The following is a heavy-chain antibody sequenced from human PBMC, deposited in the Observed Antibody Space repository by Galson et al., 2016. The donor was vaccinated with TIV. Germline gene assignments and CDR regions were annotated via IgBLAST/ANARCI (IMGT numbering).Heavy chain of an antibody. D-gene: IGHD2-21*02. V-gene: IGHV2-5*02. CDR2: IDWGDDK. J-gene: IGHJ5*02. CDR1: GFSLTTHGMA. Sequence: PALVKPTQTLTLTCTFSGFSLTTHGMAVGWIRQAPGKALEWLALIDWGDDKRYSAPLKSRLSISKDTSRNQVVLTMTNMAPVDTATYYCALRRSSDIYRLAIWFDPWGQGTLVTVSS. CDR3: ALRRSSDIYRLAIWFDP.